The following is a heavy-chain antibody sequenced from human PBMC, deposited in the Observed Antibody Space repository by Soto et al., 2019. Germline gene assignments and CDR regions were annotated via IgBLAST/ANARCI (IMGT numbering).Heavy chain of an antibody. Sequence: EVQLLESGGGLVESVGSLRLSCAASGFSLSNSAVSWVRQAPGKGLEWVSSLSVTGDSDFYSDSVKGRFTISRDISKSTLYLQMSSLRAEDTAVYYCAKNGCSYPACYPYYYYVDVWGKGTTVTVSS. CDR2: LSVTGDSD. CDR1: GFSLSNSA. V-gene: IGHV3-23*01. D-gene: IGHD2-15*01. J-gene: IGHJ6*03. CDR3: AKNGCSYPACYPYYYYVDV.